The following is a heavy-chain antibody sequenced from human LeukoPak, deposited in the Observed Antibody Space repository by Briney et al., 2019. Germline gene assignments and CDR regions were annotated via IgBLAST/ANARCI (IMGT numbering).Heavy chain of an antibody. CDR3: AKYGDSWYFDL. CDR1: GGSITGYY. Sequence: SGTLSLTCTVSGGSITGYYWSWIRQPPGKGLEWIGYIYYSGNTYYNPSLKSRVTMSVDTSKNQLSLKLSSVTAADTAVYYCAKYGDSWYFDLWGRGTLVTVSS. V-gene: IGHV4-59*08. J-gene: IGHJ2*01. CDR2: IYYSGNT. D-gene: IGHD4-17*01.